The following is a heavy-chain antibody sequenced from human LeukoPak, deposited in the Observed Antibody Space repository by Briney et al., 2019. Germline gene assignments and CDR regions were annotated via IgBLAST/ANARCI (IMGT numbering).Heavy chain of an antibody. CDR3: ARQGGYYDSSGALW. Sequence: SETLSLTCTVSGGSVSSSSYYWGWIRQPPGKGLEWIGSIYYSGSAYYNPSLKSRVTISVDTSKNQFSLKLSSVTAADTAVYYCARQGGYYDSSGALWWGQGTLVTVSS. J-gene: IGHJ4*02. D-gene: IGHD3-22*01. V-gene: IGHV4-39*01. CDR1: GGSVSSSSYY. CDR2: IYYSGSA.